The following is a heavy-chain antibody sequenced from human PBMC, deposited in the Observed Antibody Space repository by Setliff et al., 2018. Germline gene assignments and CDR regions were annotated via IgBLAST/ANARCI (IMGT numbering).Heavy chain of an antibody. D-gene: IGHD6-13*01. Sequence: GGSLRLSCAASGFTVSSYAMSWVRQAPGKELNWVSAVSGGGDTTFYADSVKGRFTISRDNSKNTLYLQMNSLRAQDTAVYYCARSQYSSRWYVIGAFDYWGQGALVTVSS. CDR2: VSGGGDTT. CDR3: ARSQYSSRWYVIGAFDY. J-gene: IGHJ4*02. CDR1: GFTVSSYA. V-gene: IGHV3-23*01.